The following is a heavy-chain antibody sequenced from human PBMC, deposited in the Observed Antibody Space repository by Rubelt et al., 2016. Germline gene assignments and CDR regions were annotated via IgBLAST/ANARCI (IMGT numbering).Heavy chain of an antibody. CDR3: ASSYLGSYLDY. CDR1: GGSISSYY. D-gene: IGHD1-26*01. Sequence: QVQLQESGPGLVKPSETLSLTCTVSGGSISSYYWSWIRQPPGTGLEWIGYIYYSGSTNYNPSLKSRVTISVDTSKNQFSLKLSAVTAADTAGYYCASSYLGSYLDYWGQGTLVTVSS. J-gene: IGHJ4*02. V-gene: IGHV4-59*01. CDR2: IYYSGST.